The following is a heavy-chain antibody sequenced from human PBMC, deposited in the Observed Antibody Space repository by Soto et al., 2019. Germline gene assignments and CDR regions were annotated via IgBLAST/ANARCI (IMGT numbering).Heavy chain of an antibody. D-gene: IGHD3-3*01. V-gene: IGHV1-69*06. J-gene: IGHJ4*02. CDR1: GGTFSSYA. CDR2: IIPIFGTA. Sequence: SVKVSCKASGGTFSSYAISWVRQAPGQGLEWMGGIIPIFGTAIYAQKFQGRVTITADKSTSTAYMELSSLRSEDTAVYYCARVKTDYDFWSGYYYFDYWGQGTLVTVSS. CDR3: ARVKTDYDFWSGYYYFDY.